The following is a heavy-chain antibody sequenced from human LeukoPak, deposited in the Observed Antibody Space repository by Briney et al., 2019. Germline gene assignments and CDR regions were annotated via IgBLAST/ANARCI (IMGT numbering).Heavy chain of an antibody. CDR1: GGSISSYY. CDR3: ARDTSYDILTGREGGPNWFDP. CDR2: IYTSGST. Sequence: SETLSLTCTVSGGSISSYYWSWIRQPAGKGLEWIGRIYTSGSTNYNPSLKSRVTMSVDTSKNQFSLKLSSVTAADTAVYYCARDTSYDILTGREGGPNWFDPWGQGTLVTVSS. D-gene: IGHD3-9*01. J-gene: IGHJ5*02. V-gene: IGHV4-4*07.